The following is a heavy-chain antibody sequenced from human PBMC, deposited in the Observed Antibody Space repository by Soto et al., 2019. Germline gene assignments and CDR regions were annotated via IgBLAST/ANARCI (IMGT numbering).Heavy chain of an antibody. J-gene: IGHJ4*02. Sequence: KGLEWVSSISSSSSYIYYADSVKGRFTISRDNAKNSLYLQMNSLRAEDTAVYYCARVGYCGGDCYFFDYWGQGTLVTVSS. V-gene: IGHV3-21*01. D-gene: IGHD2-21*02. CDR3: ARVGYCGGDCYFFDY. CDR2: ISSSSSYI.